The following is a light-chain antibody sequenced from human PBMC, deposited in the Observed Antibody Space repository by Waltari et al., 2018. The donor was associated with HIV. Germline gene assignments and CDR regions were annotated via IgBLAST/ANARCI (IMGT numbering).Light chain of an antibody. CDR1: WSSIGSNY. Sequence: QSVLTQPPSASGTPGQSVTMSCSGSWSSIGSNYVFWYQQLPGTAPKLLIYRNNQRPSWVPDRFSGSKSGTSASLAISGLRSEDEADYYCAAWDDSLRVWVFGGGTNLAVL. CDR3: AAWDDSLRVWV. V-gene: IGLV1-47*01. CDR2: RNN. J-gene: IGLJ3*02.